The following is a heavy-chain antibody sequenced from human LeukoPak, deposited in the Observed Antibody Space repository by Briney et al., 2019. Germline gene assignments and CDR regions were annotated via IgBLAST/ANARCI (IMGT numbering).Heavy chain of an antibody. Sequence: SETLSLTCTVYGGSIRNYYWSWIRQPRGKELEWIGYIYTSGSTNYNPSLKSRVTMSLDTSENQFSLQLSSVTAADTAVYYCARANSYRYYFDYWGQGTLVTVSS. CDR1: GGSIRNYY. V-gene: IGHV4-4*09. J-gene: IGHJ4*02. CDR3: ARANSYRYYFDY. CDR2: IYTSGST. D-gene: IGHD2-21*01.